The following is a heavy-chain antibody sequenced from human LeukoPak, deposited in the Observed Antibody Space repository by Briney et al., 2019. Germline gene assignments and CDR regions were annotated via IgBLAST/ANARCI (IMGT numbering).Heavy chain of an antibody. Sequence: GGSLRLSCVASGFTFSNYWMTWVRQAPGKGLEWVSSISSSSSYIYYADSVKGRFTISRDNAKNSLYLQMNSLRAEDTAVYYCARSLVLSNWFDPWGQGTLVTVSS. CDR2: ISSSSSYI. V-gene: IGHV3-21*01. CDR1: GFTFSNYW. D-gene: IGHD6-13*01. CDR3: ARSLVLSNWFDP. J-gene: IGHJ5*02.